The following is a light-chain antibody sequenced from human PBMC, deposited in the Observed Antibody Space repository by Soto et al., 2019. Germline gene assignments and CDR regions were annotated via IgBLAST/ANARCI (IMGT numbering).Light chain of an antibody. Sequence: QSVLTQPPSASGTPGQRVTISCSGSSSNIGSNTVNWYQQLPGTAPKLVIYSNNQRPSGVPDRFSGSKSGTSASLAISGLQSEDEFDYYSVASDVNMHAYVVFGGGTDLTVL. CDR2: SNN. CDR1: SSNIGSNT. J-gene: IGLJ2*01. CDR3: VASDVNMHAYVV. V-gene: IGLV1-44*01.